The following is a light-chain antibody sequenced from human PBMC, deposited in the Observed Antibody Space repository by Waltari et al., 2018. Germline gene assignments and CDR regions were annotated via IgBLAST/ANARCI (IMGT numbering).Light chain of an antibody. Sequence: QSVLTQPPSASGTPGQRVTISCSGSSSNIGSNYVYWYQQLPGTAPKLLIYRKNQRPSGVPDRFSGSKSGTSASLAISGLRSEDEADYYCAAWDDSLSVPYVFGTGTKVTVL. CDR3: AAWDDSLSVPYV. J-gene: IGLJ1*01. V-gene: IGLV1-47*01. CDR2: RKN. CDR1: SSNIGSNY.